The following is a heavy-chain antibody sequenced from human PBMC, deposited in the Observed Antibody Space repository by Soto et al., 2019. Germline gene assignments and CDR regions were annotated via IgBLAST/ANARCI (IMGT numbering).Heavy chain of an antibody. D-gene: IGHD6-13*01. CDR3: ANGYSSSWYPRVDV. CDR1: GFTVSSNY. V-gene: IGHV3-53*05. J-gene: IGHJ6*02. Sequence: GGSLRLSCAASGFTVSSNYMSWVRQAPGKGLEWVSVIYSGGSTYYADSVKGRFTISRDNSKNTLYLQMKSLRAEDTAVYYCANGYSSSWYPRVDVWGQGTTATVSS. CDR2: IYSGGST.